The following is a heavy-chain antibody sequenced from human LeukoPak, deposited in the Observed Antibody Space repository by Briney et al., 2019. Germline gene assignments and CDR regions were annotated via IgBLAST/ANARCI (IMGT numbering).Heavy chain of an antibody. J-gene: IGHJ4*02. CDR2: IYPGDSDT. D-gene: IGHD3-3*01. V-gene: IGHV5-51*01. CDR3: ARASGDFWSVYTFDY. CDR1: GYIFTDYW. Sequence: GESLKISCKGSGYIFTDYWIGWVRQLPGKGLEWMGIIYPGDSDTRHSPSFRDQVTISADKSISTAYLQWRSLKASDTAMYYCARASGDFWSVYTFDYWGQGTLVTVSS.